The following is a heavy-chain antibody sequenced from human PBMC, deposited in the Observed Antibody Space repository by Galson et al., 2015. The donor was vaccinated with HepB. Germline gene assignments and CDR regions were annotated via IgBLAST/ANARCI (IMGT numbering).Heavy chain of an antibody. J-gene: IGHJ3*02. CDR1: GGTFSSYT. CDR3: ARDLNCSGGSCYFLVGAVDI. D-gene: IGHD2-15*01. CDR2: IIPILGIA. Sequence: SVKVSCKASGGTFSSYTISWVRQAPGQGLEWMGRIIPILGIANYAQKFQGRVTITADKSTSTAYMELSSLRSEDTAVYYCARDLNCSGGSCYFLVGAVDIWGQGTMVTVSS. V-gene: IGHV1-69*04.